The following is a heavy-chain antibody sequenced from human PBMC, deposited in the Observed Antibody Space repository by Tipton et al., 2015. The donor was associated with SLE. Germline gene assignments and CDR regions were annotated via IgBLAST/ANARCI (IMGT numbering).Heavy chain of an antibody. CDR1: GGSISSYY. CDR3: ARPNTSGWVFDY. D-gene: IGHD6-19*01. J-gene: IGHJ4*02. Sequence: TLSLTCTVSGGSISSYYWSWIRQPAGKGLEWIGRIYTSGSTNYNPSLKSRVTMSVDTSKNQFSLKLSSVTAADTAVFYCARPNTSGWVFDYWGQGTLVTVSS. V-gene: IGHV4-4*07. CDR2: IYTSGST.